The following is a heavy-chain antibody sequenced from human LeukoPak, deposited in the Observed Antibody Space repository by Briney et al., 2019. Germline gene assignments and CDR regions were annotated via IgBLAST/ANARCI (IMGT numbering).Heavy chain of an antibody. J-gene: IGHJ4*02. CDR2: ISYDGSNK. D-gene: IGHD3-10*01. CDR1: GFTFSSYA. Sequence: GRSLRLSCAASGFTFSSYAMHSARQAPGRGLEWVAVISYDGSNKYYADSVKGRFTISRDNSKNTLYLQMNSLRAEDTAVYYCARPPRGGYWGQGTLVTVSS. V-gene: IGHV3-30-3*01. CDR3: ARPPRGGY.